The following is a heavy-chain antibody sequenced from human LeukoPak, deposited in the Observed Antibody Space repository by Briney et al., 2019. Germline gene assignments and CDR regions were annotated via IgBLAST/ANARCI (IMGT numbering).Heavy chain of an antibody. CDR3: ARDLGATEAY. V-gene: IGHV4-59*01. CDR2: IYYSGST. Sequence: PSETLSLTCTVSGGSISSYYWSWIRQPPGKGLEWIGYIYYSGSTNYNPSLKSRVTISVDTSKNQFSLKLSSVTAADTAVYYCARDLGATEAYWGQGTLVTVSS. CDR1: GGSISSYY. D-gene: IGHD1-26*01. J-gene: IGHJ4*02.